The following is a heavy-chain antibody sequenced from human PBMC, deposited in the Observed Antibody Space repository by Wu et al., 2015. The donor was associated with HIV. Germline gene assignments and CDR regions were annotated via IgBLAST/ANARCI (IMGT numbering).Heavy chain of an antibody. CDR2: MNPNSGNT. J-gene: IGHJ4*02. CDR1: GYTFTSYD. V-gene: IGHV1-8*01. CDR3: ARVLIGYTSGWYEGDY. D-gene: IGHD6-19*01. Sequence: QVQLVQSGAEVKKPGASVKVSCKASGYTFTSYDINWVRQATGQGLEWMGWMNPNSGNTGYAQKFQGRVTLTRDTSISTAYMELSSLRSDDTAVYYCARVLIGYTSGWYEGDYWGQGTLVTVSS.